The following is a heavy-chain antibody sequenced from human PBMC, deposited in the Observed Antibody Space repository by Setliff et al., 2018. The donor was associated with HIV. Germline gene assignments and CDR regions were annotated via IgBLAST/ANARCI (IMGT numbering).Heavy chain of an antibody. CDR3: ASRVYYYDESRILREEGFVP. CDR2: IYHTGKT. V-gene: IGHV4-39*01. J-gene: IGHJ5*02. D-gene: IGHD3-22*01. CDR1: GGSISDNKYY. Sequence: PSETLSLTCSVSGGSISDNKYYWSWIRQPPGKGLEWTGSIYHTGKTYYNSALKNRLTISVDTSKNQFSLELGSVTAADTAVYYCASRVYYYDESRILREEGFVPWGQGTLVTVSS.